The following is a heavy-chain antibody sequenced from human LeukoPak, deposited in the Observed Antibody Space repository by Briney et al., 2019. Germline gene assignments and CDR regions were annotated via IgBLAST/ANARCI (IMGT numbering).Heavy chain of an antibody. D-gene: IGHD2-15*01. V-gene: IGHV3-21*01. J-gene: IGHJ4*02. CDR2: ISSSSSYI. CDR1: GFTFSSYS. Sequence: GGSLRLSCAASGFTFSSYSMNWVRQAPGKGLEWVSSISSSSSYIYYADSVKGRFTISRDNAKNSLYLQMNSLRAEDTAVYYRARDAPGYCSGGSCYIRWFDYWGQGTLVTVSS. CDR3: ARDAPGYCSGGSCYIRWFDY.